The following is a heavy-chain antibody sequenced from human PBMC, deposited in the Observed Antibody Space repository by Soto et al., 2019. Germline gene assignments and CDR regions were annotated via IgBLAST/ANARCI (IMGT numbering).Heavy chain of an antibody. V-gene: IGHV1-2*04. CDR3: ARDPYNYYDSSGYPHPYYFDY. J-gene: IGHJ4*02. D-gene: IGHD3-22*01. Sequence: ASVKVSCKASGYTFTCYYMHWVRQAPGQGLEWMGWINPNSGGTNYAQKFQGWVTMTRDTSISTAYMELSRLRSDDTAVYYCARDPYNYYDSSGYPHPYYFDYWGQGTLVTV. CDR1: GYTFTCYY. CDR2: INPNSGGT.